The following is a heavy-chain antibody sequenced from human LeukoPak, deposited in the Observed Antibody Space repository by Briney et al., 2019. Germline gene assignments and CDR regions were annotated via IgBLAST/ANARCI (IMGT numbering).Heavy chain of an antibody. CDR2: ISYDGSNK. D-gene: IGHD3-22*01. Sequence: PPGGSLRLSCAASGFTFSSYGMHWVRQAPGKGLEWVAVISYDGSNKYYADSVKGRFTISRDNSKNTLYLQMNSLRAEDTAVYYCAKGLWYYYDSSGYVGYWGQGTLVTVSS. CDR3: AKGLWYYYDSSGYVGY. J-gene: IGHJ4*02. CDR1: GFTFSSYG. V-gene: IGHV3-30*18.